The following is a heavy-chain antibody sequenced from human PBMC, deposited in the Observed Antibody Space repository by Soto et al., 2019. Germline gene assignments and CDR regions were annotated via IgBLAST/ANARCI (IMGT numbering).Heavy chain of an antibody. CDR2: IYWNDDK. D-gene: IGHD6-19*01. CDR3: EKSGSSGWYGWFAP. V-gene: IGHV2-5*01. J-gene: IGHJ5*02. Sequence: SGPTLVNPTQTLTLTCTFSGFSLRTSGVGVGWIRQPPGKALEWLGFIYWNDDKRYSPSLKSRLTITKDTSKNQVVLTMTNMDLVDTATYYCEKSGSSGWYGWFAPGGQETLVTVS. CDR1: GFSLRTSGVG.